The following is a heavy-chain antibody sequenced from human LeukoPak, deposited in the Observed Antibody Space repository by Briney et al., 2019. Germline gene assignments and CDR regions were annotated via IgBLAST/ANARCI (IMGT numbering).Heavy chain of an antibody. CDR3: VRDRHEPYDFWSGNGSKYYHHYIDV. D-gene: IGHD3-3*01. CDR1: GGSFSGYY. Sequence: SETLSLTCAVYGGSFSGYYWSWIRQPPGKGLEWIGEISRSGSTNYNPSLQSRVTISVDTSKNQFSLKLSSVTAADTAVYYCVRDRHEPYDFWSGNGSKYYHHYIDVWGKGTTVTVS. CDR2: ISRSGST. J-gene: IGHJ6*03. V-gene: IGHV4-34*01.